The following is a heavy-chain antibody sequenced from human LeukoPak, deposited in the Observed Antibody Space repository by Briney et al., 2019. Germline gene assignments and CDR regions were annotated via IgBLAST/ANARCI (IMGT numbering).Heavy chain of an antibody. CDR1: GFSLSTSAVG. CDR2: IYWNDDK. CDR3: AHKGRGSGSYTM. Sequence: SGPTLVKPTQTLTLTCTFSGFSLSTSAVGVGWIRQPPGKALEWLGVIYWNDDKRYSPSLKSRLTITKDTSKNRVVLTMTNMDPVDTATYYCAHKGRGSGSYTMWGQGTLVTVSS. D-gene: IGHD3-10*01. V-gene: IGHV2-5*01. J-gene: IGHJ4*02.